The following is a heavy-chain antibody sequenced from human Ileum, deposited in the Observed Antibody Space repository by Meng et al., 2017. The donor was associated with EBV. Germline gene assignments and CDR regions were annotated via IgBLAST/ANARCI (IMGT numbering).Heavy chain of an antibody. V-gene: IGHV4-4*02. CDR1: GGSISSSNW. Sequence: RQGSGRGLLKPSGTLVLTGAGSGGSISSSNWWSWGRKPPGKGLEWVGEIYHSGSTNYTPSLKSRVTIAVDKSKNQFSLNLSSVTAADTAVYYCARVGQWLPIDYWGQGTLVTVSS. D-gene: IGHD6-19*01. J-gene: IGHJ4*02. CDR3: ARVGQWLPIDY. CDR2: IYHSGST.